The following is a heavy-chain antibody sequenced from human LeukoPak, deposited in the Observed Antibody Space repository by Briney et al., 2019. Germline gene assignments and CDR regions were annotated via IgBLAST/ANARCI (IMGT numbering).Heavy chain of an antibody. D-gene: IGHD3-10*01. CDR3: AKVSGRGSGTAPDY. CDR2: ISGSGGST. CDR1: GYTFSSYS. V-gene: IGHV3-23*01. Sequence: PGGSLRLSCAASGYTFSSYSMNWVRQAPGKGLEWVSAISGSGGSTYYADSVKGRFTISRDNSKNTLYLQMNSLRAEDTAVYYCAKVSGRGSGTAPDYWGQGTLVTVSS. J-gene: IGHJ4*02.